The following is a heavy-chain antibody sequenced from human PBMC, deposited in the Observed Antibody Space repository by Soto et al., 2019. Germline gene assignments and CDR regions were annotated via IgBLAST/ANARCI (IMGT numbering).Heavy chain of an antibody. CDR3: ARQGYRRDGYNSDY. Sequence: SETLSLTCTVSGGSISSYYWSWIRQPPGKGLEWIGYIYYSGSTNYNPSLKSRVTISVDTSKNQFSRKLSSVTAADTAVYYCARQGYRRDGYNSDYWGQGTLVTVSS. D-gene: IGHD5-12*01. V-gene: IGHV4-59*08. CDR2: IYYSGST. CDR1: GGSISSYY. J-gene: IGHJ4*02.